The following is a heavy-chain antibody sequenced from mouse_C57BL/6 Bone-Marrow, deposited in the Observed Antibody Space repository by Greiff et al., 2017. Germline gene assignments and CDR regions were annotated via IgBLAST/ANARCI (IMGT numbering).Heavy chain of an antibody. CDR1: GFTFSDYG. CDR2: ISSGSSTI. V-gene: IGHV5-17*01. D-gene: IGHD1-1*01. Sequence: EVKLVESGGGLVKPGGSLKLSCAASGFTFSDYGMHWVRQAPEKGLEWVAYISSGSSTIYYADTVKGRFTISRDNAKNTLFLQMTSLRSEDTAMYYCARNLYGSSDVSDYWGQGTTLTVSS. J-gene: IGHJ2*01. CDR3: ARNLYGSSDVSDY.